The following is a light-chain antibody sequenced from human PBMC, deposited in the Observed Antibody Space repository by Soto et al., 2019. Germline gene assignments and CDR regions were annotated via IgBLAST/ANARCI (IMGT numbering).Light chain of an antibody. Sequence: DIPMTQSPSSLSASVGDRVTITCRASQGIGYCLAWYQQKPGRVPKLLIYDTSALKSGVPSRFSGGGSGTDFTLTIRGLQPEDIATYYCQKYDRVPETFGQGTKVEVK. CDR2: DTS. J-gene: IGKJ1*01. V-gene: IGKV1-27*01. CDR3: QKYDRVPET. CDR1: QGIGYC.